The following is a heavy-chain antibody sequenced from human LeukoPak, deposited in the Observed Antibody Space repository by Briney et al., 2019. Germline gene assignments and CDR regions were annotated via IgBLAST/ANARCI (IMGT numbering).Heavy chain of an antibody. J-gene: IGHJ4*02. Sequence: GESLKISCKGSGYSFTSYWIGWVRQMPGKGLEWMGIIYPRDSDTRYSPSFQGQVTISADKSISTAYLQWSSLKASDTAMYYCARHAAATYYDILTGYYPDYWGQGTLVTVSS. CDR1: GYSFTSYW. D-gene: IGHD3-9*01. V-gene: IGHV5-51*01. CDR3: ARHAAATYYDILTGYYPDY. CDR2: IYPRDSDT.